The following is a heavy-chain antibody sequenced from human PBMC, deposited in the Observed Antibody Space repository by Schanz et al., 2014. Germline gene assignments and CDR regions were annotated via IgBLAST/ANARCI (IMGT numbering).Heavy chain of an antibody. D-gene: IGHD3-22*01. J-gene: IGHJ4*02. CDR2: IIPILGIA. Sequence: QVQLVQSGAEVKKPGSPVKVSCKSSGGTFSSYAISWVRQAPGQGLEWMGRIIPILGIATYAQKFQGRLTITADNSTSTAYMELSILRAEATAMYYWARDSYDSSGYYDCDYWGQGTLVTVSS. CDR3: ARDSYDSSGYYDCDY. V-gene: IGHV1-69*04. CDR1: GGTFSSYA.